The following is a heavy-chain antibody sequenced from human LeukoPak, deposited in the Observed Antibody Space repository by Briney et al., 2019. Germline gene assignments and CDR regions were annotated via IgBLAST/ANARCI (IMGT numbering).Heavy chain of an antibody. CDR1: NASISSYS. Sequence: SETLSLTCTVSNASISSYSWSWIRQPPGKGLEWIGYISYRGRTHYNPSLKSRVTISVDTSKNQFFLKLSSVTAADTAVYYCAREFTYYGSGNYEDYLDYWGQGALVTVSS. D-gene: IGHD3-10*01. CDR3: AREFTYYGSGNYEDYLDY. V-gene: IGHV4-59*01. J-gene: IGHJ4*02. CDR2: ISYRGRT.